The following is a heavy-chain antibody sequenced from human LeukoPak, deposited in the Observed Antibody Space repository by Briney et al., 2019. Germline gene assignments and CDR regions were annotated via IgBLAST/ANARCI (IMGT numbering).Heavy chain of an antibody. CDR1: GGSFSGYY. J-gene: IGHJ5*02. CDR2: TNHSGST. D-gene: IGHD3-10*01. CDR3: ARAELGMVRGVPSWFDP. V-gene: IGHV4-34*01. Sequence: SETLSLTCAVYGGSFSGYYWSWIRQPPGKGLEWIGETNHSGSTNYNPSLKSRVTISVDTSKNQFSLKLSSVTAADTAVYYCARAELGMVRGVPSWFDPWGQGTLVAVSS.